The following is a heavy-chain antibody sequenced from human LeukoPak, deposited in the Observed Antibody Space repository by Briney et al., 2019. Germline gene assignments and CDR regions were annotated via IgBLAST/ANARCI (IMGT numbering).Heavy chain of an antibody. Sequence: SVKVSCKASGGTFSSYAISWVRQAPGQGLEWMGGIIPIFGTANYAQKFQGRVTITADESTSTAYMELSSLRSEDTAVYYCAFGVVPPNNYYYGMDAWGQGTTVTVSS. D-gene: IGHD3-3*01. V-gene: IGHV1-69*13. CDR1: GGTFSSYA. CDR2: IIPIFGTA. J-gene: IGHJ6*02. CDR3: AFGVVPPNNYYYGMDA.